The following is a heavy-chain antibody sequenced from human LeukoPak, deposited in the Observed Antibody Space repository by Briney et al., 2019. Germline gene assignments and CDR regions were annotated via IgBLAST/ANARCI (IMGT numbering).Heavy chain of an antibody. CDR3: TRDFYDGFALDS. CDR2: ITSDSRYI. Sequence: PGGSLRLSCAASGFTFSSYNMNWVRQAPGKGLEWVSSITSDSRYIYYTDSVRGRFTISRDNARNSLYLQMDSLTVEDTAVYYCTRDFYDGFALDSWGQGTLVTVSS. D-gene: IGHD2/OR15-2a*01. V-gene: IGHV3-21*01. CDR1: GFTFSSYN. J-gene: IGHJ4*02.